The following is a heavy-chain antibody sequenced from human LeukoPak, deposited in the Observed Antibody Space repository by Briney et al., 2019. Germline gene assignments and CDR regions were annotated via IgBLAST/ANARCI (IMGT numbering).Heavy chain of an antibody. CDR3: AKRAITGTTSKGDFDY. Sequence: GGSLRLSCAASGFTFSSYAMNWVRQAPGKGLEWVSAISGSGGSTYYADSVKGRFTISRDNSKNTLYLQMNGLRAEDTAVYYCAKRAITGTTSKGDFDYWGQGTLVTVSS. CDR2: ISGSGGST. CDR1: GFTFSSYA. V-gene: IGHV3-23*01. J-gene: IGHJ4*02. D-gene: IGHD1-7*01.